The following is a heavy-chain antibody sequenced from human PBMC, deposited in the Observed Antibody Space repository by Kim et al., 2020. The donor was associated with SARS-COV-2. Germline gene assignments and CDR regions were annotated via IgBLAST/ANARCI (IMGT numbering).Heavy chain of an antibody. Sequence: GGSLRLSCAASGFTFSNAWMSWVRQAPGKGLEWVGRIKSKTDGGTTDYAAPVKGRFTISRDDSKNTLYLQMNSLKTEDTAVYYCTSGRYSSGWYSGYWGQGTLVTVSS. D-gene: IGHD6-19*01. J-gene: IGHJ4*02. CDR3: TSGRYSSGWYSGY. V-gene: IGHV3-15*01. CDR2: IKSKTDGGTT. CDR1: GFTFSNAW.